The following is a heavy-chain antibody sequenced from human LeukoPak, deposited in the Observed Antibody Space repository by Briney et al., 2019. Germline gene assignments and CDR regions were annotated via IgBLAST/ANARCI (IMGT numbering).Heavy chain of an antibody. CDR2: IIPILGIA. D-gene: IGHD6-19*01. CDR1: GGTFSSYA. J-gene: IGHJ4*02. V-gene: IGHV1-69*04. Sequence: GASVKVSCKASGGTFSSYAISWVRQAPGQGLEWMGRIIPILGIANYAQKFQGRVTITADKSTSTAYMELSSLRSEDTAVYYCARVAVAGTGYDYWGQGTLVTVSS. CDR3: ARVAVAGTGYDY.